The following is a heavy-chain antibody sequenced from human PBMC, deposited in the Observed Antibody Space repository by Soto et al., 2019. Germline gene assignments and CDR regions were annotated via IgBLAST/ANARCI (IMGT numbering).Heavy chain of an antibody. CDR2: IYYSGAA. J-gene: IGHJ3*02. Sequence: PSETLSLTCTVSGGSISSTDHYWCWIRQAPGKGLEWSGSIYYSGAAYYTPSLMSRVTISVDTSKNQLSLNLSSVTAADTAVYYCARHAFVVARDAFDIWGQGTMVNVS. V-gene: IGHV4-39*01. CDR1: GGSISSTDHY. CDR3: ARHAFVVARDAFDI. D-gene: IGHD2-15*01.